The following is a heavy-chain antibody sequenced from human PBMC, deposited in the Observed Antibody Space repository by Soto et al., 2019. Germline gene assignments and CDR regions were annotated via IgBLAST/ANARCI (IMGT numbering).Heavy chain of an antibody. Sequence: PETLSLTCTVSGVSFSSYYWSWIRQPPGKGLEWIGYIHYSGSTSYNPSLKSRVAISVDSSKNQFSLKLSSVTAADTAVYYCARDQSGLDVWGQGTTVTVSS. CDR1: GVSFSSYY. V-gene: IGHV4-59*12. CDR2: IHYSGST. CDR3: ARDQSGLDV. J-gene: IGHJ6*02.